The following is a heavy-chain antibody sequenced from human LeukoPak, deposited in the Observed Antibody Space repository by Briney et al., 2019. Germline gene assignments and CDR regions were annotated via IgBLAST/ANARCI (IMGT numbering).Heavy chain of an antibody. V-gene: IGHV1-2*06. CDR2: INPNSGGT. CDR1: GYTFTGYY. J-gene: IGHJ4*02. Sequence: ASVKVSCKASGYTFTGYYMHWVRQAPGQGLEWMGRINPNSGGTNYAQKLQGRVTMTRDTSISTAYMELSRLRSDDTAVYYCARGTYYYDSSGYSGTDYWGQGTLVTVSS. D-gene: IGHD3-22*01. CDR3: ARGTYYYDSSGYSGTDY.